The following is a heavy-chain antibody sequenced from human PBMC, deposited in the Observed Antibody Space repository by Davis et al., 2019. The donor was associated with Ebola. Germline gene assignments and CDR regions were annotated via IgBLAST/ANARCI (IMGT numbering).Heavy chain of an antibody. CDR1: AGSFSGYY. J-gene: IGHJ4*02. V-gene: IGHV4-34*01. D-gene: IGHD6-13*01. CDR2: SNHSGST. Sequence: MPSETLSLTCAVYAGSFSGYYWSWIRQPPGKGLEWIGESNHSGSTNYNPSLKSRVTISVDTSKNQFSLKLSSVTAADTAVYYCARGRGSSWYFRFDYWGQGTLVTVSS. CDR3: ARGRGSSWYFRFDY.